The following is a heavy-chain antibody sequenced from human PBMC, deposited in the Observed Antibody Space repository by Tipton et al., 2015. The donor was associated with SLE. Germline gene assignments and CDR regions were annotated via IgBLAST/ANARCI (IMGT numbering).Heavy chain of an antibody. CDR1: GGSLSNSY. V-gene: IGHV4-39*07. CDR3: ARAGTGTAWGTFDI. D-gene: IGHD1-14*01. CDR2: IYYSGST. Sequence: TLSLTCSVSGGSLSNSYWAWIRQPPGKGLEWIGSIYYSGSTFNNPSLKSRVTISAVTSKNQFSLRVSSVTAADTAVYYCARAGTGTAWGTFDIWGPGTMVTVSS. J-gene: IGHJ3*02.